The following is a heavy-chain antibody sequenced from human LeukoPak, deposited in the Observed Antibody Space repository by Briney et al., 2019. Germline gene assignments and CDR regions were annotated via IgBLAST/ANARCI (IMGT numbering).Heavy chain of an antibody. CDR3: AKGKGQQLVKGAFDI. Sequence: PPGRSLRLSCAASGFTFDDYAMHWVRQAPGKGLEWVSGISWNSGSIGYADSVKGRFTISRDNAKNSLYLQMNSLSAEDMALYYCAKGKGQQLVKGAFDIWGQGTMVTVSS. CDR2: ISWNSGSI. J-gene: IGHJ3*02. CDR1: GFTFDDYA. D-gene: IGHD6-13*01. V-gene: IGHV3-9*03.